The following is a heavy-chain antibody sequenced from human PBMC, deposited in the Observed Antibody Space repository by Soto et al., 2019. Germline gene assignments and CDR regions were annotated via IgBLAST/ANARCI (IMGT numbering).Heavy chain of an antibody. CDR2: INHSGST. Sequence: SDTLSLTCAVYGGSFSGYYWSWIRQPPGKGLEWIGEINHSGSTNYNPSLKSRVTISVDTSKNQFSLKLSSVTAADTAVYYCARGLAHADIVVVVAATPHYFDYWGQGTLVTVSS. V-gene: IGHV4-34*01. J-gene: IGHJ4*02. CDR3: ARGLAHADIVVVVAATPHYFDY. D-gene: IGHD2-15*01. CDR1: GGSFSGYY.